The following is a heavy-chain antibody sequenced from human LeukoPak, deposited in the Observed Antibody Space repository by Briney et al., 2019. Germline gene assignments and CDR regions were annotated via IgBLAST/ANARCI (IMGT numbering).Heavy chain of an antibody. V-gene: IGHV3-23*01. CDR3: AKSHEPWSAGTRWFDP. CDR1: GFTFSSYA. J-gene: IGHJ5*02. Sequence: GGSLRLSCAASGFTFSSYAMSWVRQAPGKGLEWVSAISGSGGSTYYADSVKGRFTISRDNSKNTLYLQMNSLRAEDTAVYYCAKSHEPWSAGTRWFDPWGQGTLVTVSS. D-gene: IGHD6-19*01. CDR2: ISGSGGST.